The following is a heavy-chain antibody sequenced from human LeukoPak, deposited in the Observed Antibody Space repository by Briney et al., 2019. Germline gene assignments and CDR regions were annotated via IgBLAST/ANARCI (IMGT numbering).Heavy chain of an antibody. CDR3: ARDIVVPDAYGMDV. CDR1: GFTVSTSY. D-gene: IGHD2-2*01. CDR2: IYSGGST. Sequence: GGSLRLSCAASGFTVSTSYMSWVRQAPGKGLERVSVIYSGGSTYYADSVKGRFTISRDNSKNTLYLQMNSLRAEDTAVYYCARDIVVPDAYGMDVWGQGTTVTVSS. J-gene: IGHJ6*02. V-gene: IGHV3-53*01.